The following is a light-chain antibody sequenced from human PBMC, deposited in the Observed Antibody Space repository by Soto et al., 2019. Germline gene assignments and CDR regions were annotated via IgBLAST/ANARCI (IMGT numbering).Light chain of an antibody. CDR1: SSDVGRYNF. CDR2: EVT. V-gene: IGLV2-8*01. J-gene: IGLJ1*01. Sequence: QSVLTQPPSASGSPGQSVTSSCTGTSSDVGRYNFVSWYQQHPGKVPKFMSYEVTKRPSGVPDRFSGSKSGNTASLTVSALQVEDEADYYCCSYAGANPFFGTRTKVTV. CDR3: CSYAGANPF.